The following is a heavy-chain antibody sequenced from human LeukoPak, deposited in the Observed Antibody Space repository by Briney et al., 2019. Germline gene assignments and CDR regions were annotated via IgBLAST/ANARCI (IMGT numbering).Heavy chain of an antibody. CDR1: GGSISSSY. J-gene: IGHJ4*02. CDR3: ARDSLGELSLSPYYFDY. V-gene: IGHV4-34*01. D-gene: IGHD3-16*02. CDR2: INHSGST. Sequence: SETLSLTCTVSGGSISSSYWSWIRQPPGKGLEWIGEINHSGSTNYNPSLKSRVTISVDTSKNQFSLKLSSVTAADTAVYYCARDSLGELSLSPYYFDYWGQGTLVTVSS.